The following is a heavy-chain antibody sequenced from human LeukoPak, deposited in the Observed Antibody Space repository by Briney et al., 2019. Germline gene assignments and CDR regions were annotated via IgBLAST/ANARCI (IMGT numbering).Heavy chain of an antibody. D-gene: IGHD3-22*01. CDR2: IYYSGST. J-gene: IGHJ4*02. CDR1: GGSISSSNYY. Sequence: SETLSLTCTVSGGSISSSNYYWGWIRQPPGKGLEWIGSIYYSGSTYYNPSLKSRVTISVDTAKNQFSLKLSSVTAADTAVYYCARHQSGDYYDTRYRNYFDYWGQGTLVTVSS. CDR3: ARHQSGDYYDTRYRNYFDY. V-gene: IGHV4-39*01.